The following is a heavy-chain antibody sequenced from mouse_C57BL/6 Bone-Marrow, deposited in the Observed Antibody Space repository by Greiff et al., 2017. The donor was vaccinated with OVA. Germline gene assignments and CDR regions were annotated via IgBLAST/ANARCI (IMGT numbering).Heavy chain of an antibody. V-gene: IGHV1-55*01. D-gene: IGHD1-1*01. CDR3: ARGSSFYWYFDV. CDR1: GYTFTSYW. J-gene: IGHJ1*03. Sequence: QVQLQQPGAELVKPGASVKMSCKASGYTFTSYWITWVKQRPGQGLEWIGDSYPGSGSTNYNEKFKSKATLTVDTSSSTAYMKLSSLTSEDSAVYYCARGSSFYWYFDVWGTGTTVTVSS. CDR2: SYPGSGST.